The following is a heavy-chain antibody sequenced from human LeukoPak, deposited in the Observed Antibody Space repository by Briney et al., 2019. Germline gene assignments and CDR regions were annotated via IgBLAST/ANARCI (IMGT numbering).Heavy chain of an antibody. CDR3: TSTNCGRDCRVGY. J-gene: IGHJ4*02. CDR2: IRSKANSYAT. D-gene: IGHD2-21*02. CDR1: GFSFSGSS. V-gene: IGHV3-73*01. Sequence: GGSLRLSCAASGFSFSGSSMHWVRQASGKGLEWVGRIRSKANSYATAYAASVKGRFTISRDDSKNTAYLQMNSLKTEDTAVYYCTSTNCGRDCRVGYWGQGTLVTVSS.